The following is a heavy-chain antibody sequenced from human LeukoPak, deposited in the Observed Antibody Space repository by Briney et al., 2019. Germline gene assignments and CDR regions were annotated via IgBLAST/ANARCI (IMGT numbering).Heavy chain of an antibody. Sequence: SETLSLTCAVYGGSFSGYYWSWIRQPPGKGLEWIGYIYYTGSTDYNPSLKSRVTISLDTSKHQFSLRLTSVTAADTAVYYCARGAYDSGSYQYFFDYWGQGTLVTVSS. CDR1: GGSFSGYY. D-gene: IGHD3-10*01. CDR3: ARGAYDSGSYQYFFDY. CDR2: IYYTGST. J-gene: IGHJ4*02. V-gene: IGHV4-59*01.